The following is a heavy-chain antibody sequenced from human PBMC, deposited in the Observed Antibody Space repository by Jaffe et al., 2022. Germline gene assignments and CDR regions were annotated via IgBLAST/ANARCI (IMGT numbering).Heavy chain of an antibody. CDR3: ARGRSVPGDPPLPDY. J-gene: IGHJ4*02. Sequence: QVQLVQSGAEVKKPGSSVKVSCKASGGTFSSYTISWVRQAPGQGLEWMGRIIPILGIANYAQKFQGRVTITADKSTSTAYMELSSLRSEDTAVYYCARGRSVPGDPPLPDYWGQGTLVTVSS. V-gene: IGHV1-69*02. CDR2: IIPILGIA. D-gene: IGHD3-10*01. CDR1: GGTFSSYT.